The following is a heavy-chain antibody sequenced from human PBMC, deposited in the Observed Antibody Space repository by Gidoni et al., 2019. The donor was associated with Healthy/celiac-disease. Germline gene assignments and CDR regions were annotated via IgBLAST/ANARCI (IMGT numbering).Heavy chain of an antibody. CDR1: GFPFSSYA. CDR3: ARDLGGMGATTFAFDI. Sequence: QVQLVESGGGVVQPGRSLRLSCAASGFPFSSYAMHWVRQAPGKGLGGVAVISYDGSNKYYADSVKGRFTISRDNSKNTLYLQMNSLRAEDTAVYYCARDLGGMGATTFAFDIWGQGTMVTVSS. D-gene: IGHD1-26*01. V-gene: IGHV3-30-3*01. CDR2: ISYDGSNK. J-gene: IGHJ3*02.